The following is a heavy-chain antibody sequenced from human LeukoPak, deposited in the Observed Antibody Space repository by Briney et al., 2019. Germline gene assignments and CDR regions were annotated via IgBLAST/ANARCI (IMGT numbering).Heavy chain of an antibody. CDR1: GYPFIDYY. CDR2: INPNTGDT. J-gene: IGHJ3*01. Sequence: VASVKVSCKAPGYPFIDYYLHWVRQAPGQGLEWMGCINPNTGDTNSAQNFQGRVIMTRDTSITTAYMELSRLKSDDTALYYCASKGAGHCYDASCMGSFDLWGQGTTVAVSS. CDR3: ASKGAGHCYDASCMGSFDL. D-gene: IGHD2-15*01. V-gene: IGHV1-2*02.